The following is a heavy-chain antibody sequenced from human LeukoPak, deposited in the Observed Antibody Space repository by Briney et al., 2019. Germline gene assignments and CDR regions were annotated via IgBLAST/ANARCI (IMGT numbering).Heavy chain of an antibody. D-gene: IGHD2-21*02. J-gene: IGHJ4*02. V-gene: IGHV1-46*01. CDR2: INPSGGST. CDR3: ARRSPAYCGGDCYLDC. Sequence: ASVKVSCKASGYTFTNYYLFWVRQAPGQGLEWMGVINPSGGSTSYAQKFQGRVTMTRDTSTSTVYMELSSLRSEDTAVYYCARRSPAYCGGDCYLDCWGQGTLVTVSS. CDR1: GYTFTNYY.